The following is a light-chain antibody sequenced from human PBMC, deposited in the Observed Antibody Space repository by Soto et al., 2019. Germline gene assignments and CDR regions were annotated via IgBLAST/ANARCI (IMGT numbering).Light chain of an antibody. J-gene: IGKJ1*01. CDR3: QQTYTTPRT. Sequence: DTQMTQSPSSLSASVGDRISITCRASQTVSTYLNWYQQKPGKAPTLLISATSTLQSGVPSRFSGSGSGTDFTLTITSLQHEDFATYYCQQTYTTPRTFGQGTKVAI. CDR1: QTVSTY. V-gene: IGKV1-39*01. CDR2: ATS.